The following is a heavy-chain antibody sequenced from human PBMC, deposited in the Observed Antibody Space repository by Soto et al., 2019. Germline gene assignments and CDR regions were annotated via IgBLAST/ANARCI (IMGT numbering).Heavy chain of an antibody. CDR3: ARDGLLYYGSGSYVHWFYP. CDR2: IYYSGST. Sequence: SETLSLTCTVSGGSISSYYWSWIRQPPGKGLEWIGYIYYSGSTNYNPSLKSRVTISVDTSKNQFSLKLSSVTAADTAVYYCARDGLLYYGSGSYVHWFYPWGQGTLVTVSS. V-gene: IGHV4-59*01. J-gene: IGHJ5*02. D-gene: IGHD3-10*01. CDR1: GGSISSYY.